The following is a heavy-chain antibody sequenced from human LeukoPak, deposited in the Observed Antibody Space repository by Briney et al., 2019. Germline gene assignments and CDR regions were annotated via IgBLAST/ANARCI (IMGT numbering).Heavy chain of an antibody. V-gene: IGHV3-21*01. CDR1: GFTFSTYT. D-gene: IGHD3-3*01. Sequence: GGSLRLSCAASGFTFSTYTMNWVRQAPGKGLEWVSSISSSSSYIYYADSVKGRFTISRDNAKNSLYLQMNSLRAEDTAVYYCARDNYDFWSGYYTGAFDIWGQGTMVTVSS. CDR3: ARDNYDFWSGYYTGAFDI. J-gene: IGHJ3*02. CDR2: ISSSSSYI.